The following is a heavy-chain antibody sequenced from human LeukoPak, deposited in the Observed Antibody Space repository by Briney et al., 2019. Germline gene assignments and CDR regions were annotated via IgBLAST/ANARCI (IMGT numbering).Heavy chain of an antibody. J-gene: IGHJ4*02. CDR3: ARPLRSVSTSSYPKMEFDY. Sequence: GESLKSSCKGSGYSFTSYWIGWVRQMPGKGLEWMGIIYPGDSDTRYSPSFQGQVTISADKSISTAYLQWSSLKASDTAMFYCARPLRSVSTSSYPKMEFDYWGQGTLVTVSS. CDR2: IYPGDSDT. CDR1: GYSFTSYW. V-gene: IGHV5-51*01. D-gene: IGHD2-2*01.